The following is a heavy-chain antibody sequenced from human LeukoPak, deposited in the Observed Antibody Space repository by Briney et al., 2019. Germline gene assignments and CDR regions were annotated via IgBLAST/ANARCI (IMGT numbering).Heavy chain of an antibody. CDR1: GGSISSGSYY. CDR2: ASTSGST. CDR3: ARESRPATMSSYYYHMDV. D-gene: IGHD2-2*01. V-gene: IGHV4-61*02. J-gene: IGHJ6*03. Sequence: PSETLSLTCTVSGGSISSGSYYWSWIRQPAGKGLEWIGRASTSGSTNYNPSLKSRVTISVDTSKNQFSLNLSSVTAADTAVYYCARESRPATMSSYYYHMDVWGKGTTVTVSS.